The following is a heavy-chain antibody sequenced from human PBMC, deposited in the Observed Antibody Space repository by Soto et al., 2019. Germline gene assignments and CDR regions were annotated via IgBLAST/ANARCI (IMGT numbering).Heavy chain of an antibody. Sequence: SETLSLTCTVSGGSIGSSSYYWGWIRQPPGKGLEWIGSMYYSGSTYYNPSLKSRVTISVDTSKNQFSLKLSSVTAADTAVYYCARRLYYDSSGFEGGGMDVWGQGTTVTV. CDR1: GGSIGSSSYY. CDR3: ARRLYYDSSGFEGGGMDV. V-gene: IGHV4-39*01. CDR2: MYYSGST. D-gene: IGHD3-22*01. J-gene: IGHJ6*02.